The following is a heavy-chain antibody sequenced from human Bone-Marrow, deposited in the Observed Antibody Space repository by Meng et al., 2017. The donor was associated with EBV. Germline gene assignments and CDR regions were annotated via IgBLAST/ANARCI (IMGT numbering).Heavy chain of an antibody. CDR3: AISRIVGATGSWFDP. D-gene: IGHD1-26*01. V-gene: IGHV1-46*01. J-gene: IGHJ5*02. Sequence: LVPSGAEVKKPGASVNVSIQASGYTFTSYYMHWVRQAPGQGLEWMGIINPSGGSTSYAQKFQGRVTMTRDTSTSTVYMELSSLRSEDTAVYYCAISRIVGATGSWFDPWGQGTLVTVFS. CDR1: GYTFTSYY. CDR2: INPSGGST.